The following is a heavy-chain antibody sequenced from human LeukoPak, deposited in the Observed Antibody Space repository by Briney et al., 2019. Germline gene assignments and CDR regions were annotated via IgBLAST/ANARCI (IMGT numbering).Heavy chain of an antibody. CDR1: GFVFSASY. CDR3: VRGGTYWTVS. V-gene: IGHV3-7*01. CDR2: IKPDGSEK. Sequence: GGSLALSCAASGFVFSASYMSWVRKAPGKGLEWVATIKPDGSEKYHVDSVSGRFTISRDNTNDSLFLQMNSLRVDDTAVYYCVRGGTYWTVSWGQGTLVNVS. J-gene: IGHJ5*01.